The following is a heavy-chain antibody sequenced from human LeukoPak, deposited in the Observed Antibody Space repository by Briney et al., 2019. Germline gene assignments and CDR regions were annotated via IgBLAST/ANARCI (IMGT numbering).Heavy chain of an antibody. CDR2: FSPGDGET. D-gene: IGHD3-16*02. V-gene: IGHV1-24*01. J-gene: IGHJ3*02. Sequence: ASVKVSCKFSGYILTELSMHWVRQAPGKGLEWVGGFSPGDGETIYAQRFQGRVTMTEATSTDTDYMELRSLTYEDTAVYYCATRLGEFSSRDAFNIWGQGPMVTVSS. CDR3: ATRLGEFSSRDAFNI. CDR1: GYILTELS.